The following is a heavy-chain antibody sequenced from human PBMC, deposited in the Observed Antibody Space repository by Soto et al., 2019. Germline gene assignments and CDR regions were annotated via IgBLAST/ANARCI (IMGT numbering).Heavy chain of an antibody. CDR3: ARGSRGIAAAANRLWDY. CDR2: INHSGST. Sequence: SETLSLTCAVYGGSFSGYYWSWIRQPPGKGLEWIGEINHSGSTNYNPSLKSRVTISVDTSKNQFSLKLSSVTAADTAVYYCARGSRGIAAAANRLWDYWGQGTLVTVYS. D-gene: IGHD6-13*01. J-gene: IGHJ4*02. V-gene: IGHV4-34*01. CDR1: GGSFSGYY.